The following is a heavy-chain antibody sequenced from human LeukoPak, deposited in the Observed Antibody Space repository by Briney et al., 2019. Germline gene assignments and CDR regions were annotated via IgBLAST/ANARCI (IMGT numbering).Heavy chain of an antibody. CDR2: ISPSGGST. Sequence: ASVKVSCKASGYTFTSYYMHWVRQAPGQGLEWMGIISPSGGSTSYAQKFQGRVTMTRDTSTSTVYMELSSLRSEDTAVYYCARGYAGLRVTPGAFDIWGQGTMVTVSS. CDR1: GYTFTSYY. D-gene: IGHD4-17*01. J-gene: IGHJ3*02. CDR3: ARGYAGLRVTPGAFDI. V-gene: IGHV1-46*01.